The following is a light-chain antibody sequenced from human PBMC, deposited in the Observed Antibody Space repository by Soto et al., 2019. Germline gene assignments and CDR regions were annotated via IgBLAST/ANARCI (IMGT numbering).Light chain of an antibody. J-gene: IGKJ1*01. Sequence: EIVLTQSPGTLSLSPGERVTLSCRASQSVSSTYLAWYQQKPGQAPRLLIYGASSRATGIPDRFSGSGSGTDFTLTINGLEPEDFAVYYCQQYGSSPWTFGQGTKVEIK. CDR2: GAS. CDR3: QQYGSSPWT. V-gene: IGKV3-20*01. CDR1: QSVSSTY.